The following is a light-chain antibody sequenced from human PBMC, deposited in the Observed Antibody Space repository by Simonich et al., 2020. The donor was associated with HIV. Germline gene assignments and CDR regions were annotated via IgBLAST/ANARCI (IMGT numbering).Light chain of an antibody. J-gene: IGKJ3*01. CDR2: WAS. Sequence: DIVMTQSPDSLAVSLGERATFNCKSSQSILYSSNNKNYLAWYQQKPGQPPKLLIYWASTRESWVPDRFSGSGSGTDFTLTISSLQAEDVAVYYCQQYYSTPTFGPGTKVDIK. CDR3: QQYYSTPT. CDR1: QSILYSSNNKNY. V-gene: IGKV4-1*01.